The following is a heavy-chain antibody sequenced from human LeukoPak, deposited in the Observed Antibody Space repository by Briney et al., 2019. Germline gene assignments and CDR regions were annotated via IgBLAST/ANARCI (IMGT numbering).Heavy chain of an antibody. Sequence: GGSLRLSCVGSGFTISNYWMHWVRQAPGTGLVWVSRIHPDGSITAYADSVKGRFTISRDNAKNTLYLQMNSLRAEDTAVYYCAPQQTYSPYNWFDPWGQGTLVTVSS. D-gene: IGHD5-12*01. CDR3: APQQTYSPYNWFDP. J-gene: IGHJ5*02. CDR1: GFTISNYW. CDR2: IHPDGSIT. V-gene: IGHV3-74*03.